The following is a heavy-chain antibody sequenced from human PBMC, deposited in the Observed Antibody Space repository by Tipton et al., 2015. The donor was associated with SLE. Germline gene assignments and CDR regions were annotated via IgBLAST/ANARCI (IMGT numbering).Heavy chain of an antibody. V-gene: IGHV4-59*12. J-gene: IGHJ4*02. CDR3: ALDGGTGSAFDY. Sequence: TLSLTCNVSGGSINNWSWFRQSPGKGLEWIGYVYDSGTTKYKSSLKSRLTMSVDKSKNQFSLKLRSVTAADTAVYYCALDGGTGSAFDYWGQGTLVTVSS. CDR1: GGSINN. CDR2: VYDSGTT. D-gene: IGHD1-1*01.